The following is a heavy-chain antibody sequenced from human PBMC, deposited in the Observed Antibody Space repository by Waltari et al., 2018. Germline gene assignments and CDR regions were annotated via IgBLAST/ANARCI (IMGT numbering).Heavy chain of an antibody. CDR2: IKQDGSEK. CDR3: ARGREIFDL. J-gene: IGHJ2*01. CDR1: GFTFSRYW. V-gene: IGHV3-7*01. Sequence: EVQLVESGGGLVQPGGSLRLSCAAAGFTFSRYWISWVRQAPGKGLEWVANIKQDGSEKYYVDSVKGRFTISRDNAKNTVYLQMNSLRAEDTAVYYCARGREIFDLWGRGTLVTVSS.